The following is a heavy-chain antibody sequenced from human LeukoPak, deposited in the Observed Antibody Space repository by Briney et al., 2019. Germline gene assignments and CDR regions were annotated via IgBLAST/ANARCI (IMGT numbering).Heavy chain of an antibody. CDR2: ISYDGSNK. D-gene: IGHD6-19*01. CDR1: GFTFSSYG. CDR3: AKGPRNQRSTSIAVAGTLLKPSHYYYGMDV. J-gene: IGHJ6*02. Sequence: GRSLRLSCAASGFTFSSYGMHWVRQAPGKGLEWVAVISYDGSNKYYADSVKGRFPISRDNSKNTLYLQMNSLRAEDTAVYYCAKGPRNQRSTSIAVAGTLLKPSHYYYGMDVWGQGTTVTVSS. V-gene: IGHV3-30*18.